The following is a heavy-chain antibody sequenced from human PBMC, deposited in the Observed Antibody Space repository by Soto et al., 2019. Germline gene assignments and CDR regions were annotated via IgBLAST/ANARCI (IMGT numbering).Heavy chain of an antibody. CDR3: ARDGYCTNGVCYDY. Sequence: GGSLRLSCAASGFPFSSYSMNWVRQAPGKGLEWVSSISSSSSYIYYADSVKGRFTISRDNAKNSLYLQMNSLRAEDTAVYYCARDGYCTNGVCYDYWGQGTLVTVSS. V-gene: IGHV3-21*01. CDR1: GFPFSSYS. J-gene: IGHJ4*02. CDR2: ISSSSSYI. D-gene: IGHD2-8*01.